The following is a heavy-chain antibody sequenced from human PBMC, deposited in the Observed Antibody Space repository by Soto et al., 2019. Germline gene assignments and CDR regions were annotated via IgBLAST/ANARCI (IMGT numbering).Heavy chain of an antibody. J-gene: IGHJ5*02. CDR2: INANGGTT. D-gene: IGHD4-17*01. CDR3: ARGLYGDEIDP. Sequence: QVQLVQSGAEVKKPGASVKVSCKASGYSFTTSYMHWVRQAPGQGLEWMGIINANGGTTNYAQKFQGRVTRTRDTSTSTVYMELSSLRSDDTAVYFCARGLYGDEIDPWGQGTLVTVSS. V-gene: IGHV1-46*03. CDR1: GYSFTTSY.